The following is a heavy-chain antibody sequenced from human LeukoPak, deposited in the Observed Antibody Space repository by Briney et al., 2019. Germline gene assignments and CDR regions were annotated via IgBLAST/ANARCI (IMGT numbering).Heavy chain of an antibody. CDR2: ISGSGGST. CDR1: GFTFSSYA. J-gene: IGHJ3*02. V-gene: IGHV3-23*01. Sequence: GGSLRLSCAGSGFTFSSYAMSWVRQAPGKGLEWVSAISGSGGSTYYADSVKGRFTISRDNSKNTLYLQMNSLRAEDTAVYYCAKSVLRYYDSSGYAFDIWGQGTMVTVSS. CDR3: AKSVLRYYDSSGYAFDI. D-gene: IGHD3-22*01.